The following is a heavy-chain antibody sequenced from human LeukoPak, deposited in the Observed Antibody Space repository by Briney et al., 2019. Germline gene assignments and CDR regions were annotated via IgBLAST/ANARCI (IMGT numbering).Heavy chain of an antibody. V-gene: IGHV3-48*03. J-gene: IGHJ4*02. CDR3: ARDYGDYLY. CDR1: GFTFSSYE. CDR2: ISSSGSTI. Sequence: AGGSLRLSCAASGFTFSSYEMHWVRQAPGKGLEWVSYISSSGSTIYYADSVKGRFTISRDNAKNSLYLQMNSLRAEDTAVYYCARDYGDYLYWGQGTLVTVSP. D-gene: IGHD4-17*01.